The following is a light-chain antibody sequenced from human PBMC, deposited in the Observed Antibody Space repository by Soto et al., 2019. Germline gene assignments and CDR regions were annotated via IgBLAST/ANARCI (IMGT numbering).Light chain of an antibody. J-gene: IGLJ2*01. CDR2: DVS. V-gene: IGLV2-14*01. CDR1: SGDVGGYNY. CDR3: SSYTSSSTVI. Sequence: QSALTQPASVSGSPGQSITISCTGTSGDVGGYNYVSWYQQHPGKAPKLMIYDVSNRPSGVSNRFSGSKSGNTASLTIPGLQAEDEADYYCSSYTSSSTVIFGGGTKLTV.